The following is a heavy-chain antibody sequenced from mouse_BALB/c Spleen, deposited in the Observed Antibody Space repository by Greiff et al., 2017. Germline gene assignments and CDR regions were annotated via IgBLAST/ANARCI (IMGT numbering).Heavy chain of an antibody. CDR3: ARPLYDSYYDQFAY. CDR1: GFTFSSYA. J-gene: IGHJ3*01. V-gene: IGHV5-6-5*01. D-gene: IGHD2-3*01. Sequence: EVNVVESGGGLVMPGGSLKFSCAASGFTFSSYAMSWVRQTPEKRLVWVASISSGGSTFYPDSVKGRFTISRDTARNILYLQRSSLRSENTAMYYCARPLYDSYYDQFAYWGQGGLVTVSA. CDR2: ISSGGST.